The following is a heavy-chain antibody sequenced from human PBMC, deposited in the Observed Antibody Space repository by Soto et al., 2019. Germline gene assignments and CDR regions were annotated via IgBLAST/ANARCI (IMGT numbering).Heavy chain of an antibody. V-gene: IGHV3-23*01. D-gene: IGHD2-15*01. CDR2: MSGSGAST. CDR1: GFTFRSYV. CDR3: AEADGSSWWGYSDC. J-gene: IGHJ4*02. Sequence: EVQLLESGGGLVQPGGSLRLSCSASGFTFRSYVMSWVRQASGKGLEWVSTMSGSGASTRYADSVKGRFTISRDNSKNTRYLEMNSMRAEDTAEYYCAEADGSSWWGYSDCWGQGTLVTVSS.